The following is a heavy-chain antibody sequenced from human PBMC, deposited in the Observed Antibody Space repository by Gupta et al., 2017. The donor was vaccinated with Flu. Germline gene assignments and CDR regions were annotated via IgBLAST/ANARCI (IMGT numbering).Heavy chain of an antibody. CDR2: IYWNDDK. CDR3: AHQDSFGELFSRGFDY. CDR1: GFSLSTSGVG. Sequence: QITLKESGPTLVKPTQTLTLTCTFSGFSLSTSGVGVGWIRQPPGKALEWLALIYWNDDKRYSPSLKSRLTITKDTSKNQVVLTMTNMDPVDTATYYCAHQDSFGELFSRGFDYWGQGTLVTVSS. V-gene: IGHV2-5*01. D-gene: IGHD3-10*01. J-gene: IGHJ4*02.